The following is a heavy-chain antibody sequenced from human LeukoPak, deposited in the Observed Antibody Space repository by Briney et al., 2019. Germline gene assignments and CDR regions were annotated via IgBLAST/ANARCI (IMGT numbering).Heavy chain of an antibody. CDR3: ARDLWYAGTWIY. V-gene: IGHV1-2*02. CDR2: INPNSGGT. Sequence: ASVKVSCKASGYTFTGYYMHWVRQAPGQGLEWMGWINPNSGGTNYAQKFQGRVTMTRDTSISTAYMELSRLRPDDTAVYYCARDLWYAGTWIYWGQGTLVTVPS. CDR1: GYTFTGYY. J-gene: IGHJ4*02. D-gene: IGHD6-13*01.